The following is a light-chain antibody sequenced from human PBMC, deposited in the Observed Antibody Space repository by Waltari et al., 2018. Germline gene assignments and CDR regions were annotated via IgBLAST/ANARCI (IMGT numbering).Light chain of an antibody. CDR2: ADD. CDR1: RSNIGNNA. J-gene: IGLJ2*01. Sequence: QSVLTLTPSVSEAPRQRVTIPCSGSRSNIGNNAVNWYQQVPGKAPKLLVFADDLLPSGVSNRFSGSKSGTSASLAISGLRSEDEGVYFCAAWDDSLKGVLFGGGTKLTVL. CDR3: AAWDDSLKGVL. V-gene: IGLV1-36*01.